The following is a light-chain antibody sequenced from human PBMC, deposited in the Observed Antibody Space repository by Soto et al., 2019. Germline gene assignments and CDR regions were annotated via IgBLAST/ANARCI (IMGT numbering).Light chain of an antibody. CDR2: EGS. V-gene: IGLV2-23*01. CDR1: SSDVGSYNL. Sequence: QSALTQPASVSGSPGQSITISCTGTSSDVGSYNLVSWYQQHPGKAPKLMIYEGSKRPSGVSNRFSGSKSGNTASLTSSGLQAEDEADYYCCSYAGSRTRVFGGGTKRTVL. CDR3: CSYAGSRTRV. J-gene: IGLJ3*02.